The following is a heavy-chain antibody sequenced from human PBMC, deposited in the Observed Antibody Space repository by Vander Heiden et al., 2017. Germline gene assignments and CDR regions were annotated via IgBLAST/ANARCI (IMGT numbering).Heavy chain of an antibody. CDR3: TSAYDSSGYGFDY. CDR1: GFTFSNAW. D-gene: IGHD3-22*01. Sequence: EVQLVESGGGLVKPGGSLRLSCAASGFTFSNAWMNWVRQAPGKGLEWVGRIKSKTDGGTTDYAAPVKGRFTISRDDSKNTLYLQMNSLNTEDTAVYYCTSAYDSSGYGFDYWGQGTLVTVSS. J-gene: IGHJ4*02. CDR2: IKSKTDGGTT. V-gene: IGHV3-15*07.